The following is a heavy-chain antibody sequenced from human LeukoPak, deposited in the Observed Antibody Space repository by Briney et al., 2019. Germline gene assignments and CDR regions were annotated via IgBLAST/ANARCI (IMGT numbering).Heavy chain of an antibody. J-gene: IGHJ4*02. D-gene: IGHD6-13*01. CDR3: AKSPLGYSSSCFDY. V-gene: IGHV3-30*18. CDR1: GFAFSTYG. Sequence: GRSLRLSCAASGFAFSTYGMHWVRQAPGRGLEWVAFISYDGTNSYYSDSVKGRFTISRDNSKNTLYVQMNSLRGDDTAMYYCAKSPLGYSSSCFDYWGQGTLVTVSS. CDR2: ISYDGTNS.